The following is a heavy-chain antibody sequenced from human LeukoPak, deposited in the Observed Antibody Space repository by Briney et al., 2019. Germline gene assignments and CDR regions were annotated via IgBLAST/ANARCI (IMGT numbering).Heavy chain of an antibody. CDR3: ARVHNTDPPFDH. CDR2: ISYDGANK. Sequence: GGSLRLSCAASGFNLDDYAMHWVRQAPGKGLNWVAVISYDGANKYYADSVKGRFTVARHNSKNTLYLQMNRVRAEHTALYYCARVHNTDPPFDHWGQGTLVTVSS. V-gene: IGHV3-30*04. D-gene: IGHD1-14*01. CDR1: GFNLDDYA. J-gene: IGHJ4*02.